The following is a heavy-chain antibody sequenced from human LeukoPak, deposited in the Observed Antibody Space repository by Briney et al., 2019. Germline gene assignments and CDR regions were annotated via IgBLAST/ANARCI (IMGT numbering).Heavy chain of an antibody. CDR1: GFTVSSSY. V-gene: IGHV3-53*01. CDR3: ARLPGSSWYPIDY. J-gene: IGHJ4*02. Sequence: GGSLRLSCAASGFTVSSSYVSWVRQAPGKGLEWVSVIYSGGNTYYTDSVKGRFTISRDNSKNTLYLQMNSLRAEDTAVYYCARLPGSSWYPIDYWGQGTLVTVSS. D-gene: IGHD6-13*01. CDR2: IYSGGNT.